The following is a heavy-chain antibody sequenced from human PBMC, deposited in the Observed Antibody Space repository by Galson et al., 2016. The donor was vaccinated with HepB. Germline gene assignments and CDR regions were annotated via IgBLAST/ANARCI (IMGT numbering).Heavy chain of an antibody. CDR1: GASISGYY. CDR2: FHYSGIT. Sequence: LSLTCTVSGASISGYYWSWIRQPPGKGLEWIGYFHYSGITNNNPSLKSRVTISTATSKNQLSLKLSSVTAADTAVYYCVRIQSGAHGWFEPWGQGTLVTVSS. J-gene: IGHJ5*02. V-gene: IGHV4-59*01. CDR3: VRIQSGAHGWFEP. D-gene: IGHD3-16*01.